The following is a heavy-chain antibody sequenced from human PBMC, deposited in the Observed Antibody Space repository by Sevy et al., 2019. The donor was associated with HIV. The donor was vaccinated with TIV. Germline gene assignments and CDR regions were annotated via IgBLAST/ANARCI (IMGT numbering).Heavy chain of an antibody. V-gene: IGHV1-46*01. CDR2: IDPSGGNT. CDR1: GDTLTNNY. Sequence: ASVKVSCKAPGDTLTNNYMHWVRQPPGKGLEWMGIIDPSGGNTSYAQKFQGRVTMTRDTSTSTLYMDLSSLRSEDTAVYYCVRADPAQHFDSWGQGTLVTVSS. CDR3: VRADPAQHFDS. J-gene: IGHJ4*02.